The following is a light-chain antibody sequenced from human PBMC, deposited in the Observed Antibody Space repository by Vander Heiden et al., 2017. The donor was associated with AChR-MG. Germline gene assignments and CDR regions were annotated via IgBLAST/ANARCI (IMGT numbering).Light chain of an antibody. CDR1: QSISSY. CDR3: QQRDSTPWT. V-gene: IGKV1-39*01. CDR2: AAS. Sequence: DIQMTPSPSSQSASVGDRVTITCRASQSISSYLNWYQQKPGKAPKLLIYAASSLQSGVPSRFSGSGSGTDFTLTISRLQPEDFATYYCQQRDSTPWTFGQGTKVEIK. J-gene: IGKJ1*01.